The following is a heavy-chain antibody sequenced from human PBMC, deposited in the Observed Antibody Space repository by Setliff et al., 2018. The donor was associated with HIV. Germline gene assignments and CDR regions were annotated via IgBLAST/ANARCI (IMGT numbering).Heavy chain of an antibody. CDR1: GGSISSGDYY. V-gene: IGHV4-30-4*08. Sequence: SETLSLTCTVSGGSISSGDYYWSWIRQPPGKGLEWIGYIYYTGSTYYNPSLKSRVTISVDTSKNQFSLKLSFVTPADTAVYYCARRVVITTGSYYFDYWGQGTLVTVSS. CDR2: IYYTGST. CDR3: ARRVVITTGSYYFDY. D-gene: IGHD3-22*01. J-gene: IGHJ4*02.